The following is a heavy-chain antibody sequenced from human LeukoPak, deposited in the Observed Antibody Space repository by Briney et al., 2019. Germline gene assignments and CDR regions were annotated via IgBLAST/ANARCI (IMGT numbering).Heavy chain of an antibody. J-gene: IGHJ4*02. CDR2: ISGSGGGT. CDR3: AKGVEMATITVGDYFDY. V-gene: IGHV3-23*01. CDR1: GFTFSSYA. Sequence: GGSLRLSCAASGFTFSSYAMSWVRQAPGKGLEWVSAISGSGGGTYYADSVKGRFTISRDNSKNTLYLQMNSLRAEDTAVYYCAKGVEMATITVGDYFDYWGQGTLVTVSS. D-gene: IGHD5-24*01.